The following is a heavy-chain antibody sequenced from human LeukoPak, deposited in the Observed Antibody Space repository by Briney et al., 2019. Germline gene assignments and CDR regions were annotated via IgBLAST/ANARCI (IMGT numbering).Heavy chain of an antibody. J-gene: IGHJ4*02. CDR2: ISWDGGST. CDR1: GFTFGDYT. Sequence: GGSLRLSCAASGFTFGDYTMHWVRQAPGKGLEWVSLISWDGGSTYYADSVKGRFTISRDNSKNSLYLQMNSLRSEDTAFYYCAKDTELGFHYWYYFDYWGQGTQVTVSS. CDR3: AKDTELGFHYWYYFDY. D-gene: IGHD2-8*02. V-gene: IGHV3-43*01.